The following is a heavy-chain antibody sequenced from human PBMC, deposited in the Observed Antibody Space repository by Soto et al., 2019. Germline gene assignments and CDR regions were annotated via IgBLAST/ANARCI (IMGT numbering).Heavy chain of an antibody. J-gene: IGHJ4*02. V-gene: IGHV4-31*03. CDR2: IYYSGST. D-gene: IGHD2-15*01. CDR1: GGSISSGGYY. Sequence: KSSETLSLTCTVSGGSISSGGYYWSWIRQHPGKGLEWIGYIYYSGSTYYNPSLKSRVTISVDTSKNQFSLKLGSVTAADTAVYYCAREGMSGIGYCSGGSCYEGYYFDYWGQGTLVTVSS. CDR3: AREGMSGIGYCSGGSCYEGYYFDY.